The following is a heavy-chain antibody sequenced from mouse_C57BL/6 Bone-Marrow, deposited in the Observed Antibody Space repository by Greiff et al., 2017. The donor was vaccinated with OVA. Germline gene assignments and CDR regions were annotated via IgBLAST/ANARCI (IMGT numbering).Heavy chain of an antibody. CDR2: IDPSDSYT. CDR1: GYTFTSYW. Sequence: QVKLQQSGAELVMPGASVKLSCKASGYTFTSYWMHWVKQRPGQGLEWIGEIDPSDSYTNYNQKFKGKSTLTVDKSSSTAYMQLSSLTSEDSAVYYCAREDYSNYGGFAYWGQGTLVTVSA. CDR3: AREDYSNYGGFAY. V-gene: IGHV1-69*01. J-gene: IGHJ3*01. D-gene: IGHD2-5*01.